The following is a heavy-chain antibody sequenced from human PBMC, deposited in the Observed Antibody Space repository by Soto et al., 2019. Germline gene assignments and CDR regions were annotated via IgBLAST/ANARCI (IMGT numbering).Heavy chain of an antibody. Sequence: QVQLVQSGAAVKKPGSSVKVSCKASGGTFSSYTISWVRQAPGQGLEWMGRIIPNLGIANYAQKFQGRVTITANKSTSTTDMELSSKTSETTGVNYCTSGENGRVTAIDYWGLGTLDTVS. J-gene: IGHJ4*02. CDR1: GGTFSSYT. CDR2: IIPNLGIA. CDR3: TSGENGRVTAIDY. V-gene: IGHV1-69*02. D-gene: IGHD2-21*02.